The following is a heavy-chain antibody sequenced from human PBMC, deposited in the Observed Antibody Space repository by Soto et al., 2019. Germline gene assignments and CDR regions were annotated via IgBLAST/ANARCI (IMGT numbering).Heavy chain of an antibody. Sequence: PGESLKISCKGSGYSFTSYWIGWVRQMPGKGLEWMGIIYPGDSDTRYSPSFQRQVTISADKPISTAYLQWSSLKASDTAMYYCAYGGGVLRCSDGPTHYYYSDMDVWGQGTRVTVP. CDR2: IYPGDSDT. CDR1: GYSFTSYW. CDR3: AYGGGVLRCSDGPTHYYYSDMDV. J-gene: IGHJ6*02. V-gene: IGHV5-51*01. D-gene: IGHD3-3*01.